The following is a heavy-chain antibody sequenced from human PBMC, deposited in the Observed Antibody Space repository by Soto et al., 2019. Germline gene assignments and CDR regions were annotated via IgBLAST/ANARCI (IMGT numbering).Heavy chain of an antibody. D-gene: IGHD6-19*01. J-gene: IGHJ5*02. CDR1: GFTFSTYA. CDR2: INSDGSNT. V-gene: IGHV3-74*01. CDR3: ARDKQYVNDA. Sequence: EVQLLETGGGLVQPGGSLRLSCAASGFTFSTYAMSWVRQAPGEGLEWVSYINSDGSNTNYADSVKGRFTVSRDNARNTLYLQMNSLRAEDTAVYYCARDKQYVNDAWGQGTLVTVSS.